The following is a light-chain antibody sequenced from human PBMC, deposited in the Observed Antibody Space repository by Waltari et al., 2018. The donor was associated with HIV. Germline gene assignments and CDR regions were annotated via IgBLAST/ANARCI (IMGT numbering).Light chain of an antibody. CDR1: SSDVGGYNY. CDR2: EVS. Sequence: QSALTQPASVSGSPGQSITISCTGTSSDVGGYNYVSWYQQHPGKAPKLMISEVSNRPSVVSNLFSGSKSGNTASLTISVLQADDEADYYCSSYTSSSTLVFGGGTKLTVL. CDR3: SSYTSSSTLV. V-gene: IGLV2-14*01. J-gene: IGLJ3*02.